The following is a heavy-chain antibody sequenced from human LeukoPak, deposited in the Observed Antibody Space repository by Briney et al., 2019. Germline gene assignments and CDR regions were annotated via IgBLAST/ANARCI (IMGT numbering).Heavy chain of an antibody. D-gene: IGHD4-17*01. V-gene: IGHV4-39*01. CDR1: GGSISSSSYY. CDR2: IYYSGST. Sequence: SETLSLTCTVSGGSISSSSYYWGWIRQPPGKGLEWIGSIYYSGSTYYNPSLKSRVTISVDTSKNQFSLKLSSVAAADTAVYYCARRPSVTTFVWFDPWGQGTLVTVSS. CDR3: ARRPSVTTFVWFDP. J-gene: IGHJ5*02.